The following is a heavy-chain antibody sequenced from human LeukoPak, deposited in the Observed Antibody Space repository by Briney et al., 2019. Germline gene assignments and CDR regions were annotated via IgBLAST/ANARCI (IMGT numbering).Heavy chain of an antibody. J-gene: IGHJ5*02. CDR1: GFTVSSNY. CDR3: ARDRGYCSGGSCYLDWFDP. V-gene: IGHV3-53*01. D-gene: IGHD2-15*01. Sequence: GGSLRLSCAASGFTVSSNYMSWVRQAPGKGLEWVSVIYSGGSTYYADSVKGRFTISRDNSKNTLYLQMSSLRAEDTAVYYCARDRGYCSGGSCYLDWFDPWGQGTLVTVSS. CDR2: IYSGGST.